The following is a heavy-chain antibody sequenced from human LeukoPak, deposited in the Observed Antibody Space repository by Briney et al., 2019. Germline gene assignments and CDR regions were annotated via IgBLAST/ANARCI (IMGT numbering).Heavy chain of an antibody. V-gene: IGHV3-23*01. Sequence: GGSLRLSCAASGFTFSSYSMDWVRQAPGKGLEWVSAISGSDDGTYYADSVKGRFTISRDNSRNTLYLQMNTLRAEDTAVYFCAKSPVSSCRGSFCYPFDYWGQGNLVTVSS. CDR1: GFTFSSYS. J-gene: IGHJ4*02. D-gene: IGHD2-15*01. CDR3: AKSPVSSCRGSFCYPFDY. CDR2: ISGSDDGT.